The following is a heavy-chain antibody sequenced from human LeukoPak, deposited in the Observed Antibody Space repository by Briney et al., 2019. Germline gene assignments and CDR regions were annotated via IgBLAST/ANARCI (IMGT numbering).Heavy chain of an antibody. Sequence: GGFLRLSCAASGFTFSNAWMSWVRQAPGKGLEWVGRMKSKTDGGTTDYAAPVKGRLTISRDDSKNTLYLQMNSLKTEDTAVYYCARDYGDYAEYFQHWGQGTLVTVSS. CDR2: MKSKTDGGTT. CDR1: GFTFSNAW. D-gene: IGHD4-17*01. V-gene: IGHV3-15*01. J-gene: IGHJ1*01. CDR3: ARDYGDYAEYFQH.